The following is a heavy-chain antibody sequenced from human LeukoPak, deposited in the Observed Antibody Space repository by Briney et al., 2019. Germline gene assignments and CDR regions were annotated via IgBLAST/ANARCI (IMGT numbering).Heavy chain of an antibody. Sequence: ASVKVSCKASGYTFTSYDINWVRQATGQGLEWMGWMNPNSGNTGYAQKFQGRVTITRNTSISTAYMELSSLRSEDTAVYYCARGTVELNYYGSGMDYWGQGTLVTVSS. CDR2: MNPNSGNT. CDR1: GYTFTSYD. D-gene: IGHD3-10*01. J-gene: IGHJ4*02. V-gene: IGHV1-8*03. CDR3: ARGTVELNYYGSGMDY.